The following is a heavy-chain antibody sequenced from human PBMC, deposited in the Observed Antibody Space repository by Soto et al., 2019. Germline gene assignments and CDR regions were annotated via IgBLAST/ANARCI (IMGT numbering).Heavy chain of an antibody. V-gene: IGHV3-15*01. D-gene: IGHD5-18*01. J-gene: IGHJ3*02. CDR2: SRGKPAGGTT. CDR1: GFTATNAW. Sequence: EVQLVESGGGLVKPGGSLRLSCAMSGFTATNAWMSWVRLPPGKGLEWVGRSRGKPAGGTTDYAESVKTRFIISRDDSTNTMYLQMNSLKTEEAGVYYCPTEGFMYGYHSFDTWGQGTLVTVSS. CDR3: PTEGFMYGYHSFDT.